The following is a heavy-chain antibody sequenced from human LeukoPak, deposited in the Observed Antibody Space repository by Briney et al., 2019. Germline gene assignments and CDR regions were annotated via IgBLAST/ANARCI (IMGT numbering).Heavy chain of an antibody. CDR1: GGSISSYY. CDR2: IYTSGST. D-gene: IGHD3-3*01. V-gene: IGHV4-4*07. CDR3: ARDLYDFWSGYTSS. J-gene: IGHJ4*02. Sequence: SETLSLTCTVSGGSISSYYWNWIRQPAGKGLEWIGRIYTSGSTNYNPSLKSRVTISVDTSKNQFSLKLSSVTAADTAVYYCARDLYDFWSGYTSSWGQGTLVTVSS.